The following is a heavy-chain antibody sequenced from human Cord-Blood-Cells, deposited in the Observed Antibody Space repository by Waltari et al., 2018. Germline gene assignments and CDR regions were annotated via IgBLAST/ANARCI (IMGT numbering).Heavy chain of an antibody. D-gene: IGHD2-2*01. V-gene: IGHV4-34*01. Sequence: QVQLQKWGAGLLKPSETLSLTCAVYGGSFSGYYWRWIRQPPGKGLEWIGEINHSGSTNYNPSLKSRVTISVDTSKNQFSLKLSSVTAADTAVYYCARASSLYCSSTSCYDAFDIWGQGTMVTVSS. CDR2: INHSGST. CDR3: ARASSLYCSSTSCYDAFDI. CDR1: GGSFSGYY. J-gene: IGHJ3*02.